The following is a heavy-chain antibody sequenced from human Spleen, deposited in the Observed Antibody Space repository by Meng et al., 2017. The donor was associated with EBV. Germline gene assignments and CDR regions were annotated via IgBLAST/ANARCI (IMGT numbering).Heavy chain of an antibody. D-gene: IGHD3-3*01. V-gene: IGHV4-34*01. Sequence: QVQLEEWGAGRLKTSATLSLTCGVSGGSLSGYYWTWIRQSPGKGLEWIGEINQSGSTNYNPSLKSRVTVSVDTSKNQFSLRVTSVTAADSALYYCAREAGPFFGVIVYDSWGQGTLVTVSS. CDR2: INQSGST. J-gene: IGHJ4*02. CDR1: GGSLSGYY. CDR3: AREAGPFFGVIVYDS.